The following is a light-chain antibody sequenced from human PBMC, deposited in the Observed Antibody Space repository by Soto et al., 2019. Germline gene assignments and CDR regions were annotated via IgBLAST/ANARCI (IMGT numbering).Light chain of an antibody. Sequence: DIQMTQSPSSLSASVGDRVTITCRASQTINTYLNWYQQKPGKAPKLLIHAASSLQSGVPSRFSGSGSGTDFTLTISSLQPEDFATYYCQQSYSTPTWTFGQGTKVDNK. CDR2: AAS. CDR1: QTINTY. CDR3: QQSYSTPTWT. J-gene: IGKJ1*01. V-gene: IGKV1-39*01.